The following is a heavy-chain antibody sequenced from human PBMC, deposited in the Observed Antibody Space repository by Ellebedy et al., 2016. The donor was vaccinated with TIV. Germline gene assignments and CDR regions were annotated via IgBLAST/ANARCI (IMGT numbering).Heavy chain of an antibody. J-gene: IGHJ4*02. CDR2: ISYDGSNK. V-gene: IGHV3-30*01. CDR3: AKDKGQQGPEYYFDY. CDR1: GFTFSSYA. D-gene: IGHD6-13*01. Sequence: PGGSLRLSCAASGFTFSSYAMHWVRQAPGKGLEWVAVISYDGSNKYYADSVKGRFTISRDNSKNTLYLQMNSLRAEDTAVYYCAKDKGQQGPEYYFDYWGQGTLVTVSS.